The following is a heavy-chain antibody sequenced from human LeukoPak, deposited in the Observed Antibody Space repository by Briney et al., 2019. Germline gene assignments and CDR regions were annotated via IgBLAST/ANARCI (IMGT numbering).Heavy chain of an antibody. D-gene: IGHD6-6*01. CDR3: ARDRRLGAFDI. CDR2: ISYDGSNK. J-gene: IGHJ3*02. V-gene: IGHV3-30-3*01. CDR1: GFTVSSYA. Sequence: TGRSLRLSCAASGFTVSSYAMHWVRQAPGKGLEWVAVISYDGSNKYYADSVKGRFTISRDNSKNTLYLQMNSLRAEDTAVYYCARDRRLGAFDIWGQGTMVTVSS.